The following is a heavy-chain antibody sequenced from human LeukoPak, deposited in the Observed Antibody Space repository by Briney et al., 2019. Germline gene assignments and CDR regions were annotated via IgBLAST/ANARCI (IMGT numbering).Heavy chain of an antibody. CDR2: IKQDGSEK. V-gene: IGHV3-7*03. Sequence: GGSLRLSCAASGFTFSSYGMHWVRQAPGKGLEWVANIKQDGSEKYYVDSVKGRFTISRDNAKNSLYLQMNSLRAEDTAVYYCAKDLDDSSGYTIDYWGQGTLVTVSS. J-gene: IGHJ4*02. D-gene: IGHD3-22*01. CDR1: GFTFSSYG. CDR3: AKDLDDSSGYTIDY.